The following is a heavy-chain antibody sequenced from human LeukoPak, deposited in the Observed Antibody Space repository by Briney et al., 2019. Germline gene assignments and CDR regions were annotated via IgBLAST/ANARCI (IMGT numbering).Heavy chain of an antibody. V-gene: IGHV1-18*04. Sequence: GGSLRLSCAASGFTVSSNYMSWVRQAPGQGLEWMGWISGYNGNTNYAQKFQGRVTMTTDTSTSTAYMELRSLRSDDTAVYYCARATVVVVINWFDPWGQGTLVTVSS. CDR2: ISGYNGNT. D-gene: IGHD4-23*01. J-gene: IGHJ5*02. CDR1: GFTVSSNY. CDR3: ARATVVVVINWFDP.